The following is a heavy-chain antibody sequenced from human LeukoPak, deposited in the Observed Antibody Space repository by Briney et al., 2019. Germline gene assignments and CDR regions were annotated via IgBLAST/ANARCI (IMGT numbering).Heavy chain of an antibody. CDR2: IQPDGNDK. CDR3: AKRDRVTEFDY. V-gene: IGHV3-30*02. Sequence: GGSLRLSCATSGFTFNNYGMHWVRQAPGKGLEWGALIQPDGNDKYYVDSVKGRFTVSRDNSKNTLYLQLNSLRAEDTAVYYCAKRDRVTEFDYWGQGTLVTVSS. D-gene: IGHD2-21*02. CDR1: GFTFNNYG. J-gene: IGHJ4*02.